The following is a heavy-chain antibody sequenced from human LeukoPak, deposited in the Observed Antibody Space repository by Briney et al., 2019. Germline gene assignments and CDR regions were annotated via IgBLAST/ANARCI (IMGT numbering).Heavy chain of an antibody. CDR3: ANRIAVAGTS. CDR1: GFSFSIYA. D-gene: IGHD6-19*01. CDR2: ITGSGDST. J-gene: IGHJ4*02. V-gene: IGHV3-23*01. Sequence: SGGSLRLSCAASGFSFSIYAMSWVRQAPGKGLEWVSGITGSGDSTYYADFVRGRFTISRDNSKNTLYLQMNSLGADDTAVYYCANRIAVAGTSWGQGTLVTVSS.